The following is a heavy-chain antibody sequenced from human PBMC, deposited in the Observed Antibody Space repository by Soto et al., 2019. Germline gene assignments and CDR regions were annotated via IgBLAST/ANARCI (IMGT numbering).Heavy chain of an antibody. Sequence: PGGSLRLSCAASGFTFSSYAMSWVRQAPGKGLEWVSAISGSGGSTYYADSVKGRFTISRDSSKNTLYLQMSSLRAEDTAVYYCAKAHFGELPKAPSDPWGQGTLVTVSS. J-gene: IGHJ5*02. CDR3: AKAHFGELPKAPSDP. CDR2: ISGSGGST. D-gene: IGHD3-10*01. CDR1: GFTFSSYA. V-gene: IGHV3-23*01.